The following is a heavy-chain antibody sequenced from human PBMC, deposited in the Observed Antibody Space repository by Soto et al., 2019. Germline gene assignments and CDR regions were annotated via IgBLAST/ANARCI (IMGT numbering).Heavy chain of an antibody. J-gene: IGHJ6*02. V-gene: IGHV1-2*02. CDR2: INPNSGGT. CDR3: ARGGSGYSYGSPYYYYGMDV. D-gene: IGHD5-18*01. CDR1: GSHFTGYY. Sequence: ASVKVSCKASGSHFTGYYMHWVRQAPGQGREWIGWINPNSGGTNYAQKFQGRVSMTRDTSISTPYMELSWLRSDDTAVYYCARGGSGYSYGSPYYYYGMDVWGQGTTVTVSS.